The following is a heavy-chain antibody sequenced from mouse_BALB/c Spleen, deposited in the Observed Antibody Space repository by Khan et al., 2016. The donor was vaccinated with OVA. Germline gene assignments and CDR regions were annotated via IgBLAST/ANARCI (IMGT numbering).Heavy chain of an antibody. V-gene: IGHV9-3-1*01. Sequence: QIQLVQSGPELKKPGETVKISCKASGYTFTNYGMNWVKQDPGKGLKWMGWINTYTGEPTYADDFKGRLVFSLETSASTAYLQINNLKNEDTATYFCASGGYCYFDVWGEGTTVTVSS. CDR3: ASGGYCYFDV. CDR1: GYTFTNYG. D-gene: IGHD1-1*02. CDR2: INTYTGEP. J-gene: IGHJ1*01.